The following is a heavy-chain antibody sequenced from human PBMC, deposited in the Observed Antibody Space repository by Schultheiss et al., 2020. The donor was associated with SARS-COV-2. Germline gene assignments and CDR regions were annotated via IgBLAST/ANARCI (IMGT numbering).Heavy chain of an antibody. CDR1: GGSFSKYA. CDR2: IIPIFGTA. D-gene: IGHD3-22*01. Sequence: SVKVSCKASGGSFSKYAISWVRQAPGQGLEWMGGIIPIFGTANYAQKFQGRVTITADESTSTAYMELSSLRSEDTAVYYCARGFSYDSSGYYYNYWGQGTLVTVSS. CDR3: ARGFSYDSSGYYYNY. J-gene: IGHJ4*02. V-gene: IGHV1-69*13.